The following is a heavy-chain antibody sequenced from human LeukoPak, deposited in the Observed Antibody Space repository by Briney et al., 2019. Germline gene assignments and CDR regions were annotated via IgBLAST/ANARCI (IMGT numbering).Heavy chain of an antibody. CDR2: INPNSGGT. V-gene: IGHV1-2*02. CDR3: ARAEQWLDRRSFDY. D-gene: IGHD6-19*01. Sequence: ASVKVSCKASGYTFTGFYMHWVRQAPGQGLEWMGWINPNSGGTNFAQKFQGRATMTRDTSISTAHMELSSLRSDDTAVYYCARAEQWLDRRSFDYWGQGTLVTVSS. J-gene: IGHJ4*02. CDR1: GYTFTGFY.